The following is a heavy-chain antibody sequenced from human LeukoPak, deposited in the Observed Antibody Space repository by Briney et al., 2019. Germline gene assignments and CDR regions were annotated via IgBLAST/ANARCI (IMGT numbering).Heavy chain of an antibody. CDR1: GFAFSSYA. CDR3: AKGYSSGWYVRDYYYYYGMDV. D-gene: IGHD6-19*01. Sequence: GGSLRLSCAASGFAFSSYAMSWVRQAPGKGLEWVSAISGSGGSTYYADSVKGRFTISRDNSKNTLYLQMNSLRAEDTAVYYCAKGYSSGWYVRDYYYYYGMDVWGQGTPVTVSS. CDR2: ISGSGGST. V-gene: IGHV3-23*01. J-gene: IGHJ6*02.